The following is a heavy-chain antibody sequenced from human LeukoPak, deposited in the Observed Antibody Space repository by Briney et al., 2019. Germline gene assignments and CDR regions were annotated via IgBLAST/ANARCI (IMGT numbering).Heavy chain of an antibody. CDR2: ISTSSSTV. J-gene: IGHJ3*02. CDR1: GFTFSRYE. V-gene: IGHV3-48*03. Sequence: GGSLRLSCAASGFTFSRYEMHWVRQAPGKGLEWVSYISTSSSTVYYADSVKGRFTISRDDAKNSLYLQMNSLRAEDTAVYYCAREGNNMRAFDIRGQGTVVTVSS. CDR3: AREGNNMRAFDI. D-gene: IGHD2-2*01.